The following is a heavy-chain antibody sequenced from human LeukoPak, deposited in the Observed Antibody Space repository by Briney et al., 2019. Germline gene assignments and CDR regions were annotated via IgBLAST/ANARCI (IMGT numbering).Heavy chain of an antibody. D-gene: IGHD4-17*01. CDR2: INPNSGGT. CDR1: GYTFTAYY. Sequence: ASVKVSCKASGYTFTAYYVHWVRQAPGQGLEWMGRINPNSGGTNYAQKLQGRVTMTTDTSTSTAYMELRSPRSDDTAVYYCARGPGDYVDYWGQGTLVTVSS. J-gene: IGHJ4*02. V-gene: IGHV1-2*06. CDR3: ARGPGDYVDY.